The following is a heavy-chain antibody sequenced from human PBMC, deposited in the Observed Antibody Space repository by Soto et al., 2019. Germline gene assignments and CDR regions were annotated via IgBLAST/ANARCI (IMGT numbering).Heavy chain of an antibody. D-gene: IGHD1-1*01. V-gene: IGHV2-5*02. Sequence: QITLKESGPTRVKPTQTLTLTCTFSGFSLSTSGVGVGWIRQPPGKALERLALIYWDDDKRYSPSLKSRLTVTKDASKSEVVLTRTNVDPVDTATYYGAHRAGLDGNWNGGSFDFGGQGALVTVSS. CDR1: GFSLSTSGVG. CDR3: AHRAGLDGNWNGGSFDF. J-gene: IGHJ4*02. CDR2: IYWDDDK.